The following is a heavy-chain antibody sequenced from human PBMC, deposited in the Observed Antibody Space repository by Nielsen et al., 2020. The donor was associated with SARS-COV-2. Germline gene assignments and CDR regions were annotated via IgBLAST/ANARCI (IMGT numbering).Heavy chain of an antibody. V-gene: IGHV1-69*13. CDR1: GGTFSSYA. J-gene: IGHJ3*02. CDR2: IIPIFGTA. Sequence: SVKVSCKASGGTFSSYAISWVRQAPGQGLAWMGGIIPIFGTANYAQKFQGRVTITADESTSTAYMELSSLRSEDTAVYYCAREDNSGSYYEAFDIWGQGTMVTVSS. D-gene: IGHD1-26*01. CDR3: AREDNSGSYYEAFDI.